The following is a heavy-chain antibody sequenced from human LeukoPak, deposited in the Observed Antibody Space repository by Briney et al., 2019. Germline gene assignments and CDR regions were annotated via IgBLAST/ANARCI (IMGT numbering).Heavy chain of an antibody. J-gene: IGHJ4*02. D-gene: IGHD3-9*01. Sequence: GGSLRLSCAASGFTFSSYSMNWVRQAPGKGLEWVSSISSSSSYIYYADSVKGRFTISRDNAKNSLYLQMNSLRAEDTALYYCARGLYDILTGFVFDYWGQGTLVTVSS. CDR1: GFTFSSYS. CDR2: ISSSSSYI. V-gene: IGHV3-21*01. CDR3: ARGLYDILTGFVFDY.